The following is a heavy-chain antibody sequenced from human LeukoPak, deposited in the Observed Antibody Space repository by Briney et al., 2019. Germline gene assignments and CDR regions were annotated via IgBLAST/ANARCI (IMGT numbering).Heavy chain of an antibody. CDR1: GYTFTSYG. J-gene: IGHJ3*02. D-gene: IGHD2-15*01. CDR2: ISAYNGNT. Sequence: ASVKVSCKASGYTFTSYGISWVRQAPGQGLEWMGWISAYNGNTNYAQKLQGRVTMTTDTSTSTAYMELRSLRSDDTAVYYCARGSRVVVVAATYYDAFDIWGQGTMVTVSS. CDR3: ARGSRVVVVAATYYDAFDI. V-gene: IGHV1-18*01.